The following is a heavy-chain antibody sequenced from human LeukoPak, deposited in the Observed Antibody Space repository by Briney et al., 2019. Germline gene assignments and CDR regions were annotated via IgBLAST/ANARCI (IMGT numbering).Heavy chain of an antibody. V-gene: IGHV3-48*04. CDR1: GFTFSSYS. Sequence: GGSRRLSCAASGFTFSSYSMNWVRQAPGKGLEWVSYISSSSSTIYYADSVKGRFTISRDNAKNSLYLQMNSLRAEDTAVYYCARELRYRAFDIWGQGTMVTVSS. J-gene: IGHJ3*02. CDR2: ISSSSSTI. CDR3: ARELRYRAFDI. D-gene: IGHD3-16*02.